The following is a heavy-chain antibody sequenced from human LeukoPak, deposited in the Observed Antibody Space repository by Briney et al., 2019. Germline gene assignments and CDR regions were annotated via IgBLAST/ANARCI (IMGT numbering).Heavy chain of an antibody. V-gene: IGHV1-46*01. CDR1: GYTFTGYY. CDR2: INPSGGST. J-gene: IGHJ3*02. D-gene: IGHD6-19*01. CDR3: ARTSGWYFGIDAFDI. Sequence: GASVKVSCKASGYTFTGYYMHWVRQAPGQGLEWMGIINPSGGSTSYAQKFQGRVTMTRDTSTSTVYMELSSLRSEDTAVYYCARTSGWYFGIDAFDIWGQGTMVTVSS.